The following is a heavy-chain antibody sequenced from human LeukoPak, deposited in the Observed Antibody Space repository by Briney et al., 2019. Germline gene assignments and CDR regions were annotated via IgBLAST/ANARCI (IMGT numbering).Heavy chain of an antibody. CDR3: ARGRPHGNDY. D-gene: IGHD4-23*01. V-gene: IGHV3-74*01. J-gene: IGHJ4*02. CDR1: GFTFSSYW. Sequence: GESLRLSCAASGFTFSSYWMNWVRQAPGKGLVWVSRIASDGSSTTYADSVKGRFSISRDNAKNTLYLQMNSLRVEDTAVYYCARGRPHGNDYWGQGTLVTVSS. CDR2: IASDGSST.